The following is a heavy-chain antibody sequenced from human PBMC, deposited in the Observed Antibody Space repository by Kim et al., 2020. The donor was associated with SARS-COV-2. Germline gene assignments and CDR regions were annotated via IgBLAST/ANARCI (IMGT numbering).Heavy chain of an antibody. V-gene: IGHV3-30*18. CDR3: AKALYGDYSSLYYYYGM. Sequence: GGSLRLSCAASGFTFSSYGMHWVRQAPGKGLEWVAVISYDGSNKYYADSVKGRFTISRDNSKNTLYLQMNSLRAEDTAVYYCAKALYGDYSSLYYYYGM. CDR2: ISYDGSNK. J-gene: IGHJ6*01. CDR1: GFTFSSYG. D-gene: IGHD4-17*01.